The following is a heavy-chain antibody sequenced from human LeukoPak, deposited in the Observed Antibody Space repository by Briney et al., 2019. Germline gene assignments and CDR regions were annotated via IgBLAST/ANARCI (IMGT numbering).Heavy chain of an antibody. CDR1: GFTIISYW. D-gene: IGHD6-6*01. J-gene: IGHJ4*02. V-gene: IGHV3-7*01. CDR3: AREYPFSSSSPMWY. CDR2: IKQDGSEK. Sequence: GGSLRLSCAASGFTIISYWMGWVRQAPGKGLEWVANIKQDGSEKYYADSVRGRFTISRDNPKNSLYLQMNSLRVVDSALYFCAREYPFSSSSPMWYWGQGTLVTVSS.